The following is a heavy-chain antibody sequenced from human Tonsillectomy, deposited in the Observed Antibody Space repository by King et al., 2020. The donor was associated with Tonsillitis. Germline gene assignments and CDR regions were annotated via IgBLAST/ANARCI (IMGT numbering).Heavy chain of an antibody. J-gene: IGHJ4*02. CDR2: IYYSGST. CDR1: GGSISSYY. V-gene: IGHV4-59*01. Sequence: VQLQESGPGLVKPSETLSLTCTVSGGSISSYYWSWIRQPPGKGLEWIGYIYYSGSTNYNPSLKSRVTISVDTSKNQFSLKLSSVTPADTAVYYCATSGWYGTFDYWGQGTLVTVSS. D-gene: IGHD6-19*01. CDR3: ATSGWYGTFDY.